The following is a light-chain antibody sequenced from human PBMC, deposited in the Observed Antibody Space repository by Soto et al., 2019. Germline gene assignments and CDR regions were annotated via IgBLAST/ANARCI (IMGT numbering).Light chain of an antibody. CDR1: SSDVGGYSY. Sequence: QFVLTQPASVSGSPGQSITISCTGTSSDVGGYSYVSWYQQHPGKASKLMIYDVTNRPSGVSNRFSGSKSGNAASLTISGLRAEDEADYYCSSYTSISTYVFGTGTKVTVL. CDR3: SSYTSISTYV. V-gene: IGLV2-14*01. J-gene: IGLJ1*01. CDR2: DVT.